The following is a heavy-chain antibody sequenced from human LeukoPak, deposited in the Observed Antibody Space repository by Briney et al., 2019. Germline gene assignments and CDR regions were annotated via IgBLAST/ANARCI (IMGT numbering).Heavy chain of an antibody. J-gene: IGHJ4*02. Sequence: GGSLRLSCAASGFTFRSYEKIWVRQAPGKGLEWVSYIDSSGSTISYADSVRGRFTISRDNAKNSLYLQMSSLRVEDTAVYYCAREQTYGDYFDYWGQGTLVTVSS. CDR2: IDSSGSTI. V-gene: IGHV3-48*03. CDR1: GFTFRSYE. CDR3: AREQTYGDYFDY. D-gene: IGHD4-17*01.